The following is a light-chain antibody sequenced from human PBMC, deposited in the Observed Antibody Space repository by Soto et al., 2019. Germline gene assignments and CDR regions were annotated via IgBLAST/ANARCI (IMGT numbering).Light chain of an antibody. CDR2: GAS. V-gene: IGKV3-20*01. Sequence: DIVLTQSPATLSLSPGERVTLSCRASQSVSSYLAWYQQKPGQAPRLLIYGASSRATGIPDRFSGSGSGTDFTLTISRLEPEDFAVYYCHQYGSSPRTFGQGTKVDIK. J-gene: IGKJ1*01. CDR3: HQYGSSPRT. CDR1: QSVSSY.